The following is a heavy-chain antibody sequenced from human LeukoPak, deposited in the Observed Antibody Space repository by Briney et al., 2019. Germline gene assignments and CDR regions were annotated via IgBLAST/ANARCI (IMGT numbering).Heavy chain of an antibody. Sequence: ASVKVSCKASGGTFSSYAISWVRQAPGQRLEWMGGIIPIFGTANYAQKFQGRVTITADESTSTAYMELSSLRSEDTAVYYCASDPTGYCSSTSCYGLDYWGQGTLVTVSS. CDR3: ASDPTGYCSSTSCYGLDY. V-gene: IGHV1-69*13. CDR1: GGTFSSYA. J-gene: IGHJ4*02. CDR2: IIPIFGTA. D-gene: IGHD2-2*01.